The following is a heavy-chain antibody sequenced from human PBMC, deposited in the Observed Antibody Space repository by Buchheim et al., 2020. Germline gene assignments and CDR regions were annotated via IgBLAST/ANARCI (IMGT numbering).Heavy chain of an antibody. CDR2: IKEDGSEK. V-gene: IGHV3-7*01. Sequence: EVQLVESGGGLVQPGGSLRLSCAASGFTFSSYWMSWVRQAPGKGLEWVANIKEDGSEKYYVDSVKGQFTISRDNAKNSLYLQMNRLRVEDTAVYYCALGAPFGVHYYYYYAMDVWGQGTT. D-gene: IGHD3-3*01. CDR3: ALGAPFGVHYYYYYAMDV. CDR1: GFTFSSYW. J-gene: IGHJ6*02.